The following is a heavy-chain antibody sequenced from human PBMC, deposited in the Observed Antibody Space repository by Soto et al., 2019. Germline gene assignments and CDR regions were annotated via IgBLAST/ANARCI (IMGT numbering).Heavy chain of an antibody. Sequence: SVKVSCKASGGTFSSYAISWVRQAPGQGLEWMGGIIPIFGTANYAQKFQGRVTITADRSTSTAYMELSSLRSEDTAVYYCARVERYCSSTSCERGNYYYGMDVWGQGTTVTVSS. J-gene: IGHJ6*02. D-gene: IGHD2-2*01. CDR3: ARVERYCSSTSCERGNYYYGMDV. CDR2: IIPIFGTA. V-gene: IGHV1-69*06. CDR1: GGTFSSYA.